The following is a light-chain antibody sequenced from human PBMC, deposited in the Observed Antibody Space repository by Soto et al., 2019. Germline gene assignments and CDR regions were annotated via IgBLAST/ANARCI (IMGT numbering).Light chain of an antibody. Sequence: DIVMTQSPDSLAVSLGERATINCKSSQSVLYSSNNKNYLAWYQQKPGQPPKLLIYWASTRESGVPDRFSGSGSGTYFTLTISSLQAEDVADYYCQQYYSTPLTFGGGTKVEIK. CDR3: QQYYSTPLT. V-gene: IGKV4-1*01. CDR1: QSVLYSSNNKNY. J-gene: IGKJ4*01. CDR2: WAS.